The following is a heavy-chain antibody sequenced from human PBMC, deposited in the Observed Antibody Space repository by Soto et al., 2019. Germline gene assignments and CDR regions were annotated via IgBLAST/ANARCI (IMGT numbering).Heavy chain of an antibody. J-gene: IGHJ6*03. CDR3: ARGPSVYYGSGAHYYYYYMDV. CDR2: INHSGST. CDR1: GGSFSGYY. Sequence: SSETLSLTCAVYGGSFSGYYWSWIRQPPGKGLEWIGEINHSGSTNYNPSLKSRVTISVDTSKNQFSLKLSSVTAADTAVYYCARGPSVYYGSGAHYYYYYMDVWGKGTTVTVSS. V-gene: IGHV4-34*01. D-gene: IGHD3-10*01.